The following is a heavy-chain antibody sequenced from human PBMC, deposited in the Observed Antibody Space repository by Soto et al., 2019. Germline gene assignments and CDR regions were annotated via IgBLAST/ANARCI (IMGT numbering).Heavy chain of an antibody. D-gene: IGHD6-13*01. CDR2: ISGSGGST. Sequence: GGSLRLSCAASGFTFSRYAMSWVRQSPGKGLEWVSAISGSGGSTYYADSVKGRFTISRDNSKNTLYMQMNRLRAEDKAVYYCAKDPDLAAAGQGYFDYWGQGTLVTVSS. V-gene: IGHV3-23*01. CDR3: AKDPDLAAAGQGYFDY. J-gene: IGHJ4*02. CDR1: GFTFSRYA.